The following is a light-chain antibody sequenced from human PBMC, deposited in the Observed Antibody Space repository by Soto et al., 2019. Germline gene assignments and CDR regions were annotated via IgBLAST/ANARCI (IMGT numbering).Light chain of an antibody. Sequence: PSFLSPSIGESVAITCRASQVISTSLAWYQVKPGKAPKLLIYAASTLESGVPSRFSATVSGTEFSLTISSLQPEDFTTDYCQQLFDSPITFGEGARLEI. J-gene: IGKJ5*01. CDR2: AAS. CDR1: QVISTS. CDR3: QQLFDSPIT. V-gene: IGKV1-9*01.